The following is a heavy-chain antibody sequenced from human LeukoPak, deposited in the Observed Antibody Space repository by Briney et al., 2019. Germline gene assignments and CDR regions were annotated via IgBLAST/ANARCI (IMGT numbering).Heavy chain of an antibody. CDR2: IRYDGSNK. CDR1: GFTFSSYG. Sequence: GGSLRLSCAASGFTFSSYGMHWVRQAPGKGLEWVAFIRYDGSNKCYADSVKGRFTISRDNSKNTLYLQMNSLRAEDTAVYYCAKDLPLIVGASGLDYWGQGTLVTVSS. CDR3: AKDLPLIVGASGLDY. J-gene: IGHJ4*02. D-gene: IGHD1-26*01. V-gene: IGHV3-30*02.